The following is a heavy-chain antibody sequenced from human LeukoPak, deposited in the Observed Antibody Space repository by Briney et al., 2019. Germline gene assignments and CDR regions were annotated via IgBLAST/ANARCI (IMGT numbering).Heavy chain of an antibody. Sequence: GGSLRLXCAASGFTCSSYWMQWVRQAPGKGLVWVSRINSDGSSTSYADSVKGRFTISRDNAKNTLYLQMNSLRAEDTAVYYCTTNSSGWLGYFDYWGQGTLVTVSS. CDR3: TTNSSGWLGYFDY. J-gene: IGHJ4*02. V-gene: IGHV3-74*01. D-gene: IGHD6-19*01. CDR2: INSDGSST. CDR1: GFTCSSYW.